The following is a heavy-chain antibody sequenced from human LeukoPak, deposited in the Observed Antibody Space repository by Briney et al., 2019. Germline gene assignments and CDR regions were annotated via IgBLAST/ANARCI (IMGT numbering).Heavy chain of an antibody. CDR1: GLILSNQW. Sequence: PGGSLRLSCAASGLILSNQWMNWVRQTPGKGLEWVALIKSKSNGETTHYAAPVKGRFTISRDDSKNTLFLQMNILQTEDTAMYYCVTERAGAFEDWGQGTLVTVSS. CDR2: IKSKSNGETT. D-gene: IGHD6-19*01. V-gene: IGHV3-15*01. J-gene: IGHJ4*02. CDR3: VTERAGAFED.